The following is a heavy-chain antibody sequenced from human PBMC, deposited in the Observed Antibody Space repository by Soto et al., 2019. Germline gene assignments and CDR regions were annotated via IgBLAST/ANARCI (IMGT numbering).Heavy chain of an antibody. J-gene: IGHJ6*02. D-gene: IGHD5-12*01. Sequence: SETLSLTCTVSGGSISSGGYYWILISKHPGKGLEWIGYIYYSGSTYYNPSLKSRVTISVDTSKNQFSLKLSSVTAADTAVYYCARGGGYDYPYYYYYGMDVWGQGTTVTVYS. CDR3: ARGGGYDYPYYYYYGMDV. CDR1: GGSISSGGYY. CDR2: IYYSGST. V-gene: IGHV4-31*03.